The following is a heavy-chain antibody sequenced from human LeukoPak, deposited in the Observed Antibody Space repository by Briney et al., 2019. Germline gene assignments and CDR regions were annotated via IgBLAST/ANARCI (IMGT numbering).Heavy chain of an antibody. CDR3: ARGRGYCTNGVCHTYWFDP. D-gene: IGHD2-8*01. V-gene: IGHV1-8*01. CDR1: GYTFTSYD. Sequence: ASVTVSCKASGYTFTSYDINWVRQATGQGLEWMGWMNPNSGNTGYAQKFQGRVTMTRNTSISTAYMELSSLRSEDTAVYYCARGRGYCTNGVCHTYWFDPWGQGTLVTVSS. J-gene: IGHJ5*02. CDR2: MNPNSGNT.